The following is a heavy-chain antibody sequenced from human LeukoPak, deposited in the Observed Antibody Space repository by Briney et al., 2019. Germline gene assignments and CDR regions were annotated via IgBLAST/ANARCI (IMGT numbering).Heavy chain of an antibody. D-gene: IGHD2-21*01. V-gene: IGHV1-18*01. CDR1: GYTFTSCG. J-gene: IGHJ4*02. Sequence: ASVKVSCKASGYTFTSCGISWVRQAPGQGLEWMGWVSAYNGNTNYAPKFQGRVTMTTDTPTSTAYMELRSLRSDDTAVYYCARDRQCGHWGQGTLVTVSS. CDR2: VSAYNGNT. CDR3: ARDRQCGH.